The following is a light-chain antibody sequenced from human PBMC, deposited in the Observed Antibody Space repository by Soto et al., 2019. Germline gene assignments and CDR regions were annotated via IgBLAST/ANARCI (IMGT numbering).Light chain of an antibody. CDR1: SSDVGGYNY. Sequence: QSVLTQPASVSGSPGQSITISCTGTSSDVGGYNYVSWYQQHPGKAPKLMIYDVSNRPSGVCNRFSGSKSGNTASLTISGLQAEDEADYYCCSYTSSSTLVVFGGGTKVTVL. J-gene: IGLJ2*01. CDR2: DVS. CDR3: CSYTSSSTLVV. V-gene: IGLV2-14*01.